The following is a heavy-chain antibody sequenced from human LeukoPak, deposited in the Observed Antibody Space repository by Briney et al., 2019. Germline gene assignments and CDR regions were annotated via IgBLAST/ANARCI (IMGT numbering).Heavy chain of an antibody. Sequence: SETLSLTCTVSGGSISSYYWSWIRQPPGKGLEWIGYIYYSGSTNYNPSLKSRVTISVDTSKNQFSLKLSSVTAADTAVYYCARWYSGSYYDYWGQGTLVTVFS. J-gene: IGHJ4*02. CDR3: ARWYSGSYYDY. D-gene: IGHD1-26*01. CDR2: IYYSGST. V-gene: IGHV4-59*01. CDR1: GGSISSYY.